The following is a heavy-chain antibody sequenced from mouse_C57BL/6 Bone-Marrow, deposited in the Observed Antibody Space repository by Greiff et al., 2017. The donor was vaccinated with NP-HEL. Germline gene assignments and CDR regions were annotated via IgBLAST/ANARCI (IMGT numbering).Heavy chain of an antibody. D-gene: IGHD3-1*01. CDR2: IHPSDSDT. CDR3: AILGRGPFDY. J-gene: IGHJ2*01. Sequence: QVQLQQPGAELVKPGASVKVSCKASGYTFTSYWMHWVKQRPGQGLEWIGRIHPSDSDTHYTQKFKGKATLTVDKSSSTAYMQLSRLTSEDSSVYYCAILGRGPFDYWGQGTTLTVSS. CDR1: GYTFTSYW. V-gene: IGHV1-74*01.